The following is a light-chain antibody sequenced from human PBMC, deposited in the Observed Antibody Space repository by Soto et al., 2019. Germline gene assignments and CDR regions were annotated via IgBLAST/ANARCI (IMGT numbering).Light chain of an antibody. V-gene: IGKV3-20*01. CDR3: QQYGSSPLK. Sequence: EIVLTQSPGTLSLSPGERATLSCRASQSVSSSYLAWYQQKPGQAPRLLIYGASIRATGIPDRFSGSGSGTDVTLTISRLEPEDFAVYYCQQYGSSPLKFGGGTKVEIK. CDR2: GAS. J-gene: IGKJ4*01. CDR1: QSVSSSY.